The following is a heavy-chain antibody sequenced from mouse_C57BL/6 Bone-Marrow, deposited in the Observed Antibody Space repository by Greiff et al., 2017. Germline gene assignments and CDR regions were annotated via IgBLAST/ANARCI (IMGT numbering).Heavy chain of an antibody. J-gene: IGHJ3*01. CDR1: GFTFSDYG. V-gene: IGHV5-15*01. CDR3: ARLFMITTRRTFAY. CDR2: ISNLAYSI. D-gene: IGHD2-4*01. Sequence: DVMLVEPGGGLVQPGGSLKLSCAASGFTFSDYGMAWVRQAPRKGPEWVAFISNLAYSIYYADTVTGRFTISRENAKITLYLDMSSLRSEDTAMYYCARLFMITTRRTFAYWGQGTLVTVSA.